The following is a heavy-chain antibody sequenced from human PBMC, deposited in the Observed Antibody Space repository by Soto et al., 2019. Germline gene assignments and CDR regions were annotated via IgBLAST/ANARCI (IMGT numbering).Heavy chain of an antibody. CDR3: ARLGYCSSTSCYGDAFDI. V-gene: IGHV6-1*01. CDR2: TYYRSKWYN. D-gene: IGHD2-2*01. J-gene: IGHJ3*02. CDR1: GDSVSSNSAA. Sequence: PSQTLSLTCAISGDSVSSNSAAWNCIRQSPSRGLEWLGRTYYRSKWYNDYAVSVKSRITINPDTSKNQFSLQLNSVTPEDTAVYYCARLGYCSSTSCYGDAFDIWGQGTMVTVSS.